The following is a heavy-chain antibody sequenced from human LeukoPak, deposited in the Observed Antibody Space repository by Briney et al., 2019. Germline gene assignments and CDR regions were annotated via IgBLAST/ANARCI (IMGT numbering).Heavy chain of an antibody. CDR1: GGSISSSSYY. J-gene: IGHJ4*02. CDR3: ARHVSGWYYFDY. Sequence: SETLSLTCSVSGGSISSSSYYRDWIRQPPGKGLEWIGSIYYSGSTYYNPSLKSRVTISVDTSKSQFSLKLSSVTAADTAVYYCARHVSGWYYFDYWGQGTLVTVSS. V-gene: IGHV4-39*01. CDR2: IYYSGST. D-gene: IGHD6-19*01.